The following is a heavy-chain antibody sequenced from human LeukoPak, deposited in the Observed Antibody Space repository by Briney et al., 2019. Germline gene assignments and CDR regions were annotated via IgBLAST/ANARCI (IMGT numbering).Heavy chain of an antibody. V-gene: IGHV3-23*01. J-gene: IGHJ5*02. CDR2: IVGSGSNT. CDR1: GFTFSNYA. Sequence: GASLRLSCAASGFTFSNYAVSWVRQAPGKGLEWVSAIVGSGSNTYYADSVKGRFTISRDNSKNTLHLQMNSLRAEDTAVYYCAKDREAAAAPLNWFDPWGQGTLVAVSS. D-gene: IGHD6-13*01. CDR3: AKDREAAAAPLNWFDP.